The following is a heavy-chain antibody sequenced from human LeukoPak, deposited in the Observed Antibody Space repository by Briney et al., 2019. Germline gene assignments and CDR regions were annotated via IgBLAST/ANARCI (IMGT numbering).Heavy chain of an antibody. CDR2: IYSGGST. CDR1: GFTFSSYA. V-gene: IGHV3-66*01. CDR3: ARDRREGYCSSTSCSPYFDY. Sequence: GGSLRLSCAASGFTFSSYAMHWVRQAPGKGLEWVSVIYSGGSTYYADSVKGRFTISRDNSKNTLYLQMNSLRAEDTAVYYCARDRREGYCSSTSCSPYFDYWGQGTLVTVSS. D-gene: IGHD2-2*01. J-gene: IGHJ4*02.